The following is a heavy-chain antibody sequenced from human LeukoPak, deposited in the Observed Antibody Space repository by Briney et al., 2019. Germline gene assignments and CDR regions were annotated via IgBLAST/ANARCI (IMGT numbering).Heavy chain of an antibody. V-gene: IGHV3-30*18. CDR2: ISYDGTNK. D-gene: IGHD3-16*01. Sequence: PGGSLRLSCAASGFTFSSYYMNWVRHAPGKGLEWVAVISYDGTNKYYADSVKDRFTISRDNSKNTLYVQMNSLRAEDTAVYYCAKDLGEGAFDIWGQGTMFTVSS. CDR3: AKDLGEGAFDI. CDR1: GFTFSSYY. J-gene: IGHJ3*02.